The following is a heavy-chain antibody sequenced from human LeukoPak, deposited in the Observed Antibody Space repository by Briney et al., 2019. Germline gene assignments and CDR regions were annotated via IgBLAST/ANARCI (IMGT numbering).Heavy chain of an antibody. D-gene: IGHD6-19*01. CDR1: GFTFSKYW. CDR2: INTDGTVT. CDR3: ATKQWLAPPPDS. J-gene: IGHJ4*02. Sequence: GGSLRLSCATSGFTFSKYWMLWVRQAPGKGLESVSRINTDGTVTTYADSVKGRFTVSRDNADNTMFLQVNSVRDEDTAVYYCATKQWLAPPPDSWGQGTPVTVSS. V-gene: IGHV3-74*01.